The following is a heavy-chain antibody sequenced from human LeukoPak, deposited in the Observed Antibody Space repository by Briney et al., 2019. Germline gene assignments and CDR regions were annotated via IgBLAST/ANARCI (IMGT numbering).Heavy chain of an antibody. CDR3: ARLHRGEEAFDI. CDR2: FYYSGST. J-gene: IGHJ3*02. Sequence: SETLSLTCTVSGGSISSYYWSWIRQPPGKGLEWIGYFYYSGSTNYNPSLKSRVTISVVTSKNQFSLKLSSVTAADTAVYYCARLHRGEEAFDIWGQGTMVTVSS. V-gene: IGHV4-59*01. CDR1: GGSISSYY.